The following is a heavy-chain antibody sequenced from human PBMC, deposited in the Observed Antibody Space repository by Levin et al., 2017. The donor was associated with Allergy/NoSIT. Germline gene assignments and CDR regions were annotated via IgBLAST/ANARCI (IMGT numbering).Heavy chain of an antibody. CDR1: GGSISSYY. V-gene: IGHV4-4*07. D-gene: IGHD3-3*01. CDR2: IYTSGST. J-gene: IGHJ2*01. Sequence: SETLSLTCTVSGGSISSYYWSWIRQPAGKGLEWIGRIYTSGSTNYNPSLKSRVTMSVDTSKNQFSLKLSSVTAADTAVYYCARDLYYDFWSGLHGYFDLWGRGTLVTVSS. CDR3: ARDLYYDFWSGLHGYFDL.